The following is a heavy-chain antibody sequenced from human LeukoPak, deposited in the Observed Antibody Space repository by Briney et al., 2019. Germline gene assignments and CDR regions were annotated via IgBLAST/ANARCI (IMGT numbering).Heavy chain of an antibody. CDR1: YH. D-gene: IGHD6-13*01. CDR3: ARAFRAAAGRGYDP. CDR2: LSSSGSTI. V-gene: IGHV3-11*01. J-gene: IGHJ5*02. Sequence: YHWGWLRQPPGKGLEWVSYLSSSGSTIYYTDSVKGRFTISRDNAKNSLYLQMNSLRAEDTAVYYCARAFRAAAGRGYDPWGQGTLVTVSS.